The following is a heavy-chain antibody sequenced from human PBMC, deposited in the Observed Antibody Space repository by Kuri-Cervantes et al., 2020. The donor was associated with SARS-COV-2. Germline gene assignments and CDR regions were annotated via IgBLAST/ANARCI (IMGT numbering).Heavy chain of an antibody. J-gene: IGHJ4*02. CDR2: IRSKAYGGTT. CDR1: GFTFGDYA. CDR3: TRGDFWRGYYVDY. D-gene: IGHD3-3*01. V-gene: IGHV3-49*04. Sequence: GGSLRLSCTASGFTFGDYAMSWVRQAPGKGLEWVGFIRSKAYGGTTEYAASVKGRFTISRDDSKSIAYLQMNSLKTEDAAVYYCTRGDFWRGYYVDYWGQGTLVTVSS.